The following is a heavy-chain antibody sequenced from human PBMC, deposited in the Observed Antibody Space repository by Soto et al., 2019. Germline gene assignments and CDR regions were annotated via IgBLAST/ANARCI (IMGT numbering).Heavy chain of an antibody. CDR1: GFSLVNYP. Sequence: GGSLRLSCVASGFSLVNYPMNWVRQTPGKGLEWISYSSPRGDTIYYADSVEGRFTISRDNARNSLSLHMSSLRDEDSALYYCAKGPHTNVGWPYYFESWGQGVPVTVSS. V-gene: IGHV3-48*02. CDR3: AKGPHTNVGWPYYFES. D-gene: IGHD6-19*01. J-gene: IGHJ4*02. CDR2: SSPRGDTI.